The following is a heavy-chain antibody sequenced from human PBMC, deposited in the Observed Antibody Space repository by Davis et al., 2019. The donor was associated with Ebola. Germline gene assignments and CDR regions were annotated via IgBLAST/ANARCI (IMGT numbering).Heavy chain of an antibody. CDR1: GFTFSSYG. J-gene: IGHJ4*02. D-gene: IGHD2-21*02. V-gene: IGHV3-33*01. Sequence: GESLKISCAASGFTFSSYGMHWVRQAPGKGLEWVAVIWYDGSNKYYADSVKGRFTISRDNAKNSLYLQMNSLRAEDTAVYYCAREPPVVVTATHFDYWGQGTLVTVSS. CDR2: IWYDGSNK. CDR3: AREPPVVVTATHFDY.